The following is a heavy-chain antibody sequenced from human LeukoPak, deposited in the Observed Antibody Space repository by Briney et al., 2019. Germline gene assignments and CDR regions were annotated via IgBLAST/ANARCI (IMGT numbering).Heavy chain of an antibody. CDR2: IKQDGSEK. V-gene: IGHV3-7*01. CDR3: ARVQRGLYSGSYLAFDY. D-gene: IGHD1-26*01. CDR1: GFTFSSYW. Sequence: PGGSLRLSCAASGFTFSSYWMSWVRQAPGKGLEWVANIKQDGSEKYYVDSVKGRFTISRDNAKNSLYLQMNSLRAEDTAVYFCARVQRGLYSGSYLAFDYWGQGTLVTVSS. J-gene: IGHJ4*02.